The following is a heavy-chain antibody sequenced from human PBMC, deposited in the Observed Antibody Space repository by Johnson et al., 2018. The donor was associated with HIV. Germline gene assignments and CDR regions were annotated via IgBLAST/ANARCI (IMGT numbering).Heavy chain of an antibody. CDR3: ALVLGALPGAFDI. V-gene: IGHV3-11*01. CDR2: ISSSGTNI. D-gene: IGHD3-16*01. Sequence: VQLVESGGGLVKPGGSLRLSCAASGFIFSDYYMSWIRQAPGKGLEWVSYISSSGTNIYYADSVKGRFSISRDNAKSSLYLQMNSLRAEDTAVYYCALVLGALPGAFDIWGQGTLVTVSS. J-gene: IGHJ3*02. CDR1: GFIFSDYY.